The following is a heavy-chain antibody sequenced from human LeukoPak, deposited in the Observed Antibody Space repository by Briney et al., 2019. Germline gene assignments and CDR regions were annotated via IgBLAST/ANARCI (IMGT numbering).Heavy chain of an antibody. CDR1: GFTFSSYS. J-gene: IGHJ4*01. CDR2: ISSSSYI. D-gene: IGHD3-22*01. V-gene: IGHV3-21*01. CDR3: ARDFYDSSGYLDY. Sequence: GGSLRLSCAASGFTFSSYSMNWVRQAPGKGLEWVSSISSSSYIYYADSVKGRFTISRDNAKNSLYLQMNSLRAEDTAVYYCARDFYDSSGYLDYWGQGTLVTVSS.